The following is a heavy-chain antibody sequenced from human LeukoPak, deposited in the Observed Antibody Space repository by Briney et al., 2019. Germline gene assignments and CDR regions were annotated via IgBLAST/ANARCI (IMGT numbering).Heavy chain of an antibody. CDR2: IHPEGNEK. J-gene: IGHJ4*02. CDR3: ARGDDFSGDH. V-gene: IGHV3-7*04. CDR1: GFAFSKFW. Sequence: GGSLRLSCAVSGFAFSKFWMSWVRQAPGRGREWVANIHPEGNEKYHIESVKGGFIISRDNTKNLLFLQMNGLRVEDTAVYYCARGDDFSGDHWGQGTLVTVSS. D-gene: IGHD1-1*01.